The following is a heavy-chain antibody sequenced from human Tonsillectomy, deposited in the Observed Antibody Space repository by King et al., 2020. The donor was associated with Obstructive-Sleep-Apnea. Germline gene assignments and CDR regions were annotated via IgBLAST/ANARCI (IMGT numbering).Heavy chain of an antibody. Sequence: VQLVESGGGLVQPGGSLRLSCAASGFTFSSYSMNWVRQAPGKGLEWVSYISSSSSTIYYADSVKGRFTISRENAKNSLYLQMNSLRAEDTAVYYCARDALNDGYTLDYWGQGTLVTVSS. CDR1: GFTFSSYS. CDR2: ISSSSSTI. J-gene: IGHJ4*02. CDR3: ARDALNDGYTLDY. D-gene: IGHD5-24*01. V-gene: IGHV3-48*04.